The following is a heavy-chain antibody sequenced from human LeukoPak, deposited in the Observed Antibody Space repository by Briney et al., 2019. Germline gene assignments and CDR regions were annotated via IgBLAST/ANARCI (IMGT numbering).Heavy chain of an antibody. CDR1: GGSISSSSYY. V-gene: IGHV4-39*07. CDR3: ARSFAMIVVVIGHNWFDP. J-gene: IGHJ5*02. CDR2: IYYSGST. D-gene: IGHD3-22*01. Sequence: SGTLSLTCAVSGGSISSSSYYWGWIRQPPGKGLEWIGSIYYSGSTYYNPSLKSRVTISVDTSKNQFSLKLSSVTAADTAVYYCARSFAMIVVVIGHNWFDPWGQGTLVTVSS.